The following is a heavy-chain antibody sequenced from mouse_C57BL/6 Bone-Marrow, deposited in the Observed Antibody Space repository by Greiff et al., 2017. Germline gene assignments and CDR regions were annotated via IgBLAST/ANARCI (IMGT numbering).Heavy chain of an antibody. J-gene: IGHJ4*01. CDR2: ISDGGSYT. CDR1: GFTFSSYA. V-gene: IGHV5-4*03. Sequence: EVKVEESGGGLVKPGGSLKLSCAASGFTFSSYAMYWVRQTPEKRLEWVATISDGGSYTYYPDNVKGRFTISRDNAKNNLYLQMSHLKSEDTAMYYCARGRATVVGGQGTSVTVSS. D-gene: IGHD1-1*01. CDR3: ARGRATVV.